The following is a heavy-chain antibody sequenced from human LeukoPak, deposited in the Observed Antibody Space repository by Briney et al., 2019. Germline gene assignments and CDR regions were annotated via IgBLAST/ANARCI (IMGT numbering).Heavy chain of an antibody. CDR2: ISGSGGST. CDR3: AKDHTMVRGAIAFDY. CDR1: GFTFSSYA. V-gene: IGHV3-23*01. J-gene: IGHJ4*02. D-gene: IGHD3-10*01. Sequence: GGSLRLSCAASGFTFSSYAMSWVRQAPGKGLEWVSAISGSGGSTYYADSVKGRFTISRGNSKNTLYLQMNSLRAEDTAVYYCAKDHTMVRGAIAFDYWGQGTLVTVSS.